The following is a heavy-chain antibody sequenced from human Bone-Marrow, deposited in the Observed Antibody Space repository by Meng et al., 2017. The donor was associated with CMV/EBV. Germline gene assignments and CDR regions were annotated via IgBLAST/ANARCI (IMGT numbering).Heavy chain of an antibody. CDR3: ARDPGSSWYTYYYYGMDV. V-gene: IGHV3-7*01. Sequence: GGSLRLSCAASGFTFSTYWMTCVRQAPGKGLEWVANIKKDGSEKYYVDSVKGRFTKSRDNAKNSLYLQMNSLRAEDTAVYYCARDPGSSWYTYYYYGMDVWGQGTTVTVSS. D-gene: IGHD6-13*01. CDR2: IKKDGSEK. CDR1: GFTFSTYW. J-gene: IGHJ6*02.